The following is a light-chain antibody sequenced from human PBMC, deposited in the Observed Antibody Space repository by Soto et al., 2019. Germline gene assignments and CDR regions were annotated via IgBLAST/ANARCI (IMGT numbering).Light chain of an antibody. J-gene: IGKJ1*01. Sequence: ILLTQSPATLSLSTGERATLSCRASHSVSSKLAWYQQKPGQAPRLLIYGASTWASGIPARFSGSGSGTEFTLTISSLQSEDFAVYYCQQYNNWSRTFGQGTKVDIK. CDR3: QQYNNWSRT. CDR1: HSVSSK. CDR2: GAS. V-gene: IGKV3-15*01.